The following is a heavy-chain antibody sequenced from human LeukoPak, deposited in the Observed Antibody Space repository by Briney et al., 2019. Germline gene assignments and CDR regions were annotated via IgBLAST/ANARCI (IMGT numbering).Heavy chain of an antibody. Sequence: GGSLRLSCAASGFTFDDYAMPWVRQAPGKGLEWVSGISWNSGSIGYADSVKGRFTISRDNAKNSLYLQMNGLRAEDTALYYCAKDKGPNYYDSSGYYGWGQGTLVTVSS. D-gene: IGHD3-22*01. CDR2: ISWNSGSI. CDR3: AKDKGPNYYDSSGYYG. CDR1: GFTFDDYA. V-gene: IGHV3-9*01. J-gene: IGHJ4*02.